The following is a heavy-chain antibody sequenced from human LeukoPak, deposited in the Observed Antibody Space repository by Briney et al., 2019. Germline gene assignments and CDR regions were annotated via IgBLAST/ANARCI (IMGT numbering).Heavy chain of an antibody. J-gene: IGHJ6*03. D-gene: IGHD2/OR15-2a*01. CDR1: GFTFSNYG. V-gene: IGHV3-23*01. CDR2: ISGSGGST. Sequence: TGGSLRLSCAASGFTFSNYGMNWVRQAPGKGLEWVSVISGSGGSTYYADSVKGRFTISRDNSKNTLYLQMNNLRAEDTAVYYCAKSTTYYYYMDVWGKGTTVTISS. CDR3: AKSTTYYYYMDV.